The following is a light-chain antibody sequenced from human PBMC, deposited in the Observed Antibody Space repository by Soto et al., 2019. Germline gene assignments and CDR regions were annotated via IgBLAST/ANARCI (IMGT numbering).Light chain of an antibody. V-gene: IGKV3-15*01. CDR2: GAS. CDR1: QSVAIN. Sequence: EIVMTQSPATLSVSPGERATLSCRASQSVAINLAWYQQKPAQAPRLLIYGASTRATGIPARFSGSGSGTECALTISSLQSEEFAVYYCQHYNNWPPWTFGQGTKVEIK. CDR3: QHYNNWPPWT. J-gene: IGKJ1*01.